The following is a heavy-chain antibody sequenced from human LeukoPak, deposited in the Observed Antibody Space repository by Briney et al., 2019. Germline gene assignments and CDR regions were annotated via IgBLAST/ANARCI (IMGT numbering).Heavy chain of an antibody. CDR2: IYHSGST. D-gene: IGHD3-10*01. CDR1: GGSISSGGYS. CDR3: ARGGSGGLFYYFDY. V-gene: IGHV4-30-2*01. J-gene: IGHJ4*02. Sequence: PSETLSLTCAVSGGSISSGGYSWSWIRQPPGKGLEWIGYIYHSGSTYYNPSLKSRVTISVDTSKNQFSLKLSSVTAADTAVYYCARGGSGGLFYYFDYWGQGTLVTVSS.